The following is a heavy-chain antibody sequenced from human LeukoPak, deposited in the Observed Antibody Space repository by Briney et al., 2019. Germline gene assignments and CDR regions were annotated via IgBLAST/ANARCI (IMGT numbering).Heavy chain of an antibody. CDR2: IWYDGSNK. CDR1: GFTFSSYG. J-gene: IGHJ4*02. Sequence: GGSLRLSCAASGFTFSSYGMHWVRQAPGKGLEWVAVIWYDGSNKYYADSVKGRFTISRDNSKNTLYLQMNSLRAEDTAVYYCARGGDYCSGGSCYFDYWGQGTLVTVSS. V-gene: IGHV3-33*01. CDR3: ARGGDYCSGGSCYFDY. D-gene: IGHD2-15*01.